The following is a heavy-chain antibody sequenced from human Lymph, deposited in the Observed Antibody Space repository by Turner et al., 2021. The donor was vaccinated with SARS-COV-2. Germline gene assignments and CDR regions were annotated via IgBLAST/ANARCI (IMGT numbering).Heavy chain of an antibody. Sequence: QVQLVESGGGVVQPGRSLTLSGAASGFTFNNYPMHWVRQAPGKGQEWVAVKSYDGSNKYYAHSVKGRFTNSRDNSKNTLYLQMNSLRAEDTAVYYCARDASGSGTLYYLGQGTLVTVSS. CDR1: GFTFNNYP. CDR3: ARDASGSGTLYY. CDR2: KSYDGSNK. V-gene: IGHV3-30-3*01. J-gene: IGHJ4*02. D-gene: IGHD3-10*01.